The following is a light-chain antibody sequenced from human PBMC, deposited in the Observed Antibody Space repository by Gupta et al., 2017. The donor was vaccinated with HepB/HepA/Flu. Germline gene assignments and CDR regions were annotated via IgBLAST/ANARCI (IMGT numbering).Light chain of an antibody. Sequence: QPVLTQPPSASASPGASTTPTCTLSSGYSNYKVDWYQQRPGQGPRFVMRVGTGGIVGSKGDGIPDRFSVLGSGLNRYLTIKNIQEEDEGDYHCGADHGSGSNFVVFGGGTKLTVL. CDR1: SGYSNYK. CDR2: VGTGGIVG. V-gene: IGLV9-49*01. J-gene: IGLJ2*01. CDR3: GADHGSGSNFVV.